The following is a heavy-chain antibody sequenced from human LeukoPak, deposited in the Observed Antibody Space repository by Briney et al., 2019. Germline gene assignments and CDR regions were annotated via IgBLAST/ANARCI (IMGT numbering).Heavy chain of an antibody. CDR3: AKHPAVGSYYYMDV. CDR2: IWYDGTNI. Sequence: PGTSLRLSCGASGLILSSYGIHWVRQAPGKGLEWVAVIWYDGTNIYYGDSLKGRFTISRDNSKNTLYLLVDSLRAEDTAVYYCAKHPAVGSYYYMDVWGKGTTVTVSS. CDR1: GLILSSYG. V-gene: IGHV3-33*06. D-gene: IGHD2-15*01. J-gene: IGHJ6*03.